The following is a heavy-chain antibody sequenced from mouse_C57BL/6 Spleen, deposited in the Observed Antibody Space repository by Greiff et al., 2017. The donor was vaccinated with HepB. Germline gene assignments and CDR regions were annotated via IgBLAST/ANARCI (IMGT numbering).Heavy chain of an antibody. CDR1: GYTFTSYW. CDR2: IYPGRGST. V-gene: IGHV1-55*01. CDR3: ARAELLLAMDY. J-gene: IGHJ4*01. Sequence: VQLQQSGAELVKPGASVKMSCKASGYTFTSYWITWVKQRPGQGLEWIGDIYPGRGSTNYNEKFKSKATLTVDTSSSTAYMQLSSLTSEDSAVYYCARAELLLAMDYWGQRSSVTVSS.